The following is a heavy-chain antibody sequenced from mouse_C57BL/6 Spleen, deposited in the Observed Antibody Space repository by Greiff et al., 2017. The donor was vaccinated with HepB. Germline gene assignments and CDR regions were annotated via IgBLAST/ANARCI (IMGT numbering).Heavy chain of an antibody. V-gene: IGHV1-42*01. D-gene: IGHD1-1*02. CDR3: ARGRGKEYFDV. CDR2: INPSTGGT. CDR1: GYSFTGYY. Sequence: VQLQQSGPELVKPGASVKISCKASGYSFTGYYMNWVKQSPEKSLEWIGEINPSTGGTTYNQKFKAKATLTVDKSSSTAYMQLKSLTSEDSAVYYCARGRGKEYFDVWGTGTTVTVSS. J-gene: IGHJ1*03.